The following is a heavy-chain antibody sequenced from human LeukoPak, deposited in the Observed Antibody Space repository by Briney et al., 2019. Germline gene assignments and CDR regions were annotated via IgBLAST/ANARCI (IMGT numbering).Heavy chain of an antibody. CDR3: VRWGVRGGDY. Sequence: ASVKVSCKASGGTFSSYAISWVRQAPGQGLEWMGRIIPILGIANYAQKFQGRVTITRDTSASTVYMELSSLTSKDSAVYYCVRWGVRGGDYWGQGTLVIVSA. J-gene: IGHJ4*02. V-gene: IGHV1-69*04. CDR2: IIPILGIA. D-gene: IGHD3-10*01. CDR1: GGTFSSYA.